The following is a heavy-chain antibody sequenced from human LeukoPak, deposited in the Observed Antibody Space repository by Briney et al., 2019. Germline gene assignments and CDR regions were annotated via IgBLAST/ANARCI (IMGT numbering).Heavy chain of an antibody. CDR1: GFTFSSYG. J-gene: IGHJ4*02. CDR2: IWYDGSNK. V-gene: IGHV3-33*01. D-gene: IGHD3-16*02. Sequence: AGGSLRLSCAASGFTFSSYGMHWVRQAPGKGLEWVAVIWYDGSNKYYADSVKGRFTISRDSSKNTLYLQMNSLRAEDTAVYYCARDGGTYHDYVWGSYRYNPPDYWGQGTLVTVSS. CDR3: ARDGGTYHDYVWGSYRYNPPDY.